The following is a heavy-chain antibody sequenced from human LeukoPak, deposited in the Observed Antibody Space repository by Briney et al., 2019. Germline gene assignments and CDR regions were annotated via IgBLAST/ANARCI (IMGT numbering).Heavy chain of an antibody. D-gene: IGHD1-26*01. CDR1: GYSFTSHW. J-gene: IGHJ4*02. CDR3: ARRQAGATVDY. Sequence: GESLKISCKGSGYSFTSHWIGWVRQMPGKGLEWMGIIYVGDSDTRYSPSFQGQVTISADKSIGTAYLQWSSLKASDTAMYYCARRQAGATVDYWGQGTLVTVSS. CDR2: IYVGDSDT. V-gene: IGHV5-51*01.